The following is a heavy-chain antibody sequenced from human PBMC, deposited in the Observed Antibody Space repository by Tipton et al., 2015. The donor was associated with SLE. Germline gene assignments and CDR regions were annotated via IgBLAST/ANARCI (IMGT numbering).Heavy chain of an antibody. Sequence: SLRLSCAASGFTFSSHWMSWVRQAPGKGLEWVANIKQDGSEKYYVDSVKGRFTISRDNAKSSLYLQMNSLRAEDTAVYYCAGDPNGMDVWGQGTTVTVSS. J-gene: IGHJ6*02. CDR1: GFTFSSHW. CDR3: AGDPNGMDV. CDR2: IKQDGSEK. V-gene: IGHV3-7*01.